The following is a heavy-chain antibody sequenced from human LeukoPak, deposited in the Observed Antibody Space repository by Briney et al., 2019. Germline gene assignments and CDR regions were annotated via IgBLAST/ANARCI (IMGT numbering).Heavy chain of an antibody. CDR3: ARVEAAAGHIDY. D-gene: IGHD6-13*01. V-gene: IGHV4-59*08. J-gene: IGHJ4*02. CDR2: IYYSGST. Sequence: PSETLSLTCTVSGGSISSYYWSWIRQPPGKGLEWIGYIYYSGSTNYNPSLKSRVTISVDTSKNQFSLKLSSVTAADTAVYYCARVEAAAGHIDYWGQGTLVTVSS. CDR1: GGSISSYY.